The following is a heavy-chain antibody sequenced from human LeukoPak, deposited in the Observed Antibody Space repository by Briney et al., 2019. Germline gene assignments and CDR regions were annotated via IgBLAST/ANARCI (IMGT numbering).Heavy chain of an antibody. CDR3: ARATWLPIGLYYYDSSGYYYYFDY. J-gene: IGHJ4*02. D-gene: IGHD3-22*01. CDR2: IYDSGST. Sequence: SETLSLTCTVSGGSISSYYWSWIRQPPGKGLELIGYIYDSGSTNYNPSLKSRVTISVDTSKNQFSLKLSSVTAADTAVYYCARATWLPIGLYYYDSSGYYYYFDYWGQGTLVTVSS. CDR1: GGSISSYY. V-gene: IGHV4-59*01.